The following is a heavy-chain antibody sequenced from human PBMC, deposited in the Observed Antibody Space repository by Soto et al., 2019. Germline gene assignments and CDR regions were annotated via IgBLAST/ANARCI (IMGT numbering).Heavy chain of an antibody. J-gene: IGHJ4*02. CDR2: IYYSGRT. D-gene: IGHD3-10*01. CDR3: ARQGSSVVTQAYFGV. CDR1: GDSINSRSYY. V-gene: IGHV4-39*01. Sequence: SETLSLTCTVTGDSINSRSYYWGWIRQPPGKGLEWIGSIYYSGRTYNNPSLRSRVSTSIDTSKDQFSLKLKSVTAADTALYFCARQGSSVVTQAYFGVWGPGSLVTVSS.